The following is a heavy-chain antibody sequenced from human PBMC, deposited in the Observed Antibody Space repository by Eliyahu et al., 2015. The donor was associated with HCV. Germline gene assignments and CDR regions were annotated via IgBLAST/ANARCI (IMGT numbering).Heavy chain of an antibody. CDR2: IYYSGST. J-gene: IGHJ4*02. D-gene: IGHD3-22*01. CDR3: ARGLQYPYYDSSGYYPQYFDY. Sequence: GKGLEWIGYIYYSGSTNYNPSLKSRVTISVDTSKNQFSLKLSSVTAADTAVYYCARGLQYPYYDSSGYYPQYFDYWGQGTLVTVSS. V-gene: IGHV4-59*08.